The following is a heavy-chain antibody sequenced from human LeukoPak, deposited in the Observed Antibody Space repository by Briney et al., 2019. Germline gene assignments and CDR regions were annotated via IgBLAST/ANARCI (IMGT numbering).Heavy chain of an antibody. V-gene: IGHV3-30*03. CDR3: ASAVRGSSVDY. CDR1: GFTFSTSG. CDR2: ISYDGSYK. Sequence: PGGSLRLSCAASGFTFSTSGMHWVRQSPGKGLEWMALISYDGSYKDFADSVQGRFTISRDNSKNTLYLQMNSLRAEDTAVYYCASAVRGSSVDYRGQGTLVTVS. J-gene: IGHJ4*02.